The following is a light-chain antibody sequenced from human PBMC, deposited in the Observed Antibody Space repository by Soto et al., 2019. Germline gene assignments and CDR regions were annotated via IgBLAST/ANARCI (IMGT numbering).Light chain of an antibody. Sequence: DIQMTQSPSSLAASVGDRGTITCRASQSISSYLNWYQQKPGKAPKLLIYAASSLQSGVPSRFSGSGSGTDFTLTISCLQPEDFATYYCQQSYSTPRTFCQGTKVDIK. J-gene: IGKJ1*01. V-gene: IGKV1-39*01. CDR2: AAS. CDR1: QSISSY. CDR3: QQSYSTPRT.